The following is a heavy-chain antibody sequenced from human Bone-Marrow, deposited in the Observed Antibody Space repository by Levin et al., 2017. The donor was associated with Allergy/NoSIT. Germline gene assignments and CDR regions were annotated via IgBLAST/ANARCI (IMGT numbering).Heavy chain of an antibody. CDR2: IYSSGNT. CDR1: GGSISSYY. V-gene: IGHV4-59*01. J-gene: IGHJ4*02. Sequence: SETLSLTCTVSGGSISSYYWSWIRQPPGEGLEWLGYIYSSGNTNYNPSLKSRVTISVDTSKSQFSLNLTSVTAADTAVYFCASGPTRYYFDYWGQGTLVTVSS. CDR3: ASGPTRYYFDY.